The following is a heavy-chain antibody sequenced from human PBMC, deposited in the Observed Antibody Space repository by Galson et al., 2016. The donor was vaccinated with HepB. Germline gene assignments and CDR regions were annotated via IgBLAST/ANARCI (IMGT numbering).Heavy chain of an antibody. CDR1: GFSFSGHN. Sequence: SLRLSCAASGFSFSGHNMNWVRQAPGQGLEWISYIGTDSTTIFYRDSVQGRFTISRDNAKNSVDLEMNSLRDEDTAVYYCAREIRWVGHVFDMWGRGTMVTVSS. J-gene: IGHJ3*02. V-gene: IGHV3-48*02. D-gene: IGHD3/OR15-3a*01. CDR2: IGTDSTTI. CDR3: AREIRWVGHVFDM.